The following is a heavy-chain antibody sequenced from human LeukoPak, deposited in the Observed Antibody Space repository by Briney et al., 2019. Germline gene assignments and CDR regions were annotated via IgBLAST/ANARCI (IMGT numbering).Heavy chain of an antibody. J-gene: IGHJ1*01. CDR3: AKDRGDGYNYGPPGCFQH. D-gene: IGHD5-24*01. V-gene: IGHV3-30*18. CDR2: ISYDGSNK. Sequence: GGSLRLSCAASGFTFSSYGMHWVRQAPGKGLEWVAVISYDGSNKYYADSVKGRFTISRDNSKNTLYLQMNSLRAEDTAVYYCAKDRGDGYNYGPPGCFQHWGQGTLVTVSS. CDR1: GFTFSSYG.